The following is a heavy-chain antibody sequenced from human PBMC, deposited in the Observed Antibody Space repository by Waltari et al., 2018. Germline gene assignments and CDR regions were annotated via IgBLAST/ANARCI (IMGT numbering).Heavy chain of an antibody. J-gene: IGHJ4*02. D-gene: IGHD2-2*01. CDR2: IWNHGRSE. V-gene: IGHV3-33*01. Sequence: VQLVESGGGVVPPGGSLSRVCAASGFISGDYCVHRVRQAPGKSPEWIAVIWNHGRSEFYEDSVKGRFTISRDNSKNILYLQMNNLRVEDTAIYYCARNLEDFYCTTTNCFMDYWGQGTLVTVSS. CDR3: ARNLEDFYCTTTNCFMDY. CDR1: GFISGDYC.